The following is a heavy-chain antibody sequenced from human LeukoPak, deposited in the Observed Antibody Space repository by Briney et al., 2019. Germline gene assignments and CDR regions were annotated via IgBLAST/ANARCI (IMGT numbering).Heavy chain of an antibody. J-gene: IGHJ4*02. Sequence: ASVKVSCKASGYTFTSYDINWVRQATGQGLEWMGWMNPNSGNTGYAQKFQGRVTMTEDTSTDTAYMELSSLRSEDTAVYYCATDTGGYSYGQFDYWGQGTLVTVSS. D-gene: IGHD5-18*01. CDR2: MNPNSGNT. CDR3: ATDTGGYSYGQFDY. CDR1: GYTFTSYD. V-gene: IGHV1-8*01.